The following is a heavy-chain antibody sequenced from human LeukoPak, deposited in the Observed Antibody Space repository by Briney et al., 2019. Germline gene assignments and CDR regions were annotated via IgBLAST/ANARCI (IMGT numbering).Heavy chain of an antibody. CDR1: GFTFSSYA. CDR3: ARDPEGFQLWPRGSFDY. Sequence: GGSLRLSCAASGFTFSSYAMHWVRQAPGKGLEWVTVISYDGSNKYYADSVKGRFTISRDNSKNTLYLQMNSLRAEDTAVYYCARDPEGFQLWPRGSFDYWGQGTLVTVSS. V-gene: IGHV3-30-3*01. J-gene: IGHJ4*02. D-gene: IGHD5-18*01. CDR2: ISYDGSNK.